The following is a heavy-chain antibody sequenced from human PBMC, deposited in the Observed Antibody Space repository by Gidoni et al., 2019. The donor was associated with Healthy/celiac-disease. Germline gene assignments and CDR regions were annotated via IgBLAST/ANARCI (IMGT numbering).Heavy chain of an antibody. Sequence: QVQLQQWGAGLLKPSETLSLTCAVYGGSFSGYYWSWIRQPPGKGLEWIGEINHRGSHNYNPSLKSRVTISVDTSKNQFSLKLSSVTAADTAVYYCARGPGQWLDKAYWYFDLWGRGTLVTVSS. D-gene: IGHD6-19*01. J-gene: IGHJ2*01. CDR1: GGSFSGYY. CDR2: INHRGSH. V-gene: IGHV4-34*01. CDR3: ARGPGQWLDKAYWYFDL.